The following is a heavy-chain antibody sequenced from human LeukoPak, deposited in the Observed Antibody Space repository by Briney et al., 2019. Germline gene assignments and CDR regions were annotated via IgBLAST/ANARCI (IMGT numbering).Heavy chain of an antibody. CDR3: AKGPSQIAAAGTIWFDP. CDR1: GFTFSSYA. V-gene: IGHV3-23*01. J-gene: IGHJ5*02. CDR2: VSPSVGSP. D-gene: IGHD6-13*01. Sequence: GGSLRLSCAASGFTFSSYAMSWVRQAPGKGLEWVSTVSPSVGSPYYADSVKGRFTISRDNSKNTLYLQMNSLRAEDTAVYYCAKGPSQIAAAGTIWFDPWGQGTLVTVSS.